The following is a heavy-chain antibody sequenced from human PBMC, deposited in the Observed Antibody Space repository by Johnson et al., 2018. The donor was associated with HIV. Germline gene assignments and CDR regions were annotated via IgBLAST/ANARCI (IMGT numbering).Heavy chain of an antibody. J-gene: IGHJ3*02. CDR3: ARERGRWLDIVLMVNPGAFDI. D-gene: IGHD2-8*01. CDR2: ISYDGSNK. Sequence: VQLVESGGDVVQPGRSLRLSCVASGFSFSTYGMHWVRQAPGKGLEWVAVISYDGSNKYYADSVKGRFTISRDNSKNTLYLQMNSLRAEDTAVYYCARERGRWLDIVLMVNPGAFDIWGQGTMVSVSS. V-gene: IGHV3-30*19. CDR1: GFSFSTYG.